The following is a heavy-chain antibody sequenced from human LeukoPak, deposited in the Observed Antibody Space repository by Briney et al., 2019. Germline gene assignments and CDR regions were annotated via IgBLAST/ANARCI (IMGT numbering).Heavy chain of an antibody. CDR3: ARTATMIVPYDAFDI. Sequence: GGSLRLSCSASGFTFSGSSMHWVRRAPGKGLVWVSRISSDGTSTNYADSVKGRFIISRDNAKNTLYLQMNSRRADDTAVYYCARTATMIVPYDAFDIWGQGTMVTVSS. CDR1: GFTFSGSS. D-gene: IGHD3-22*01. J-gene: IGHJ3*02. V-gene: IGHV3-74*01. CDR2: ISSDGTST.